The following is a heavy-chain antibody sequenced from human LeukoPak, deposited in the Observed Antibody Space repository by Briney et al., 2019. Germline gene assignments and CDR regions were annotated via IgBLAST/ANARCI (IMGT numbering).Heavy chain of an antibody. D-gene: IGHD6-13*01. V-gene: IGHV3-30-3*01. CDR3: ARVAAPRSNDY. J-gene: IGHJ4*02. CDR1: GFALSMYT. Sequence: GGTLRLSCVASGFALSMYTLHWVRQAPGKGLECVAVASYDGGNKYYADSVKGRFTISRDNSKNTLYLQMNSLKTEDTAVYFCARVAAPRSNDYWGQGTLVTVSS. CDR2: ASYDGGNK.